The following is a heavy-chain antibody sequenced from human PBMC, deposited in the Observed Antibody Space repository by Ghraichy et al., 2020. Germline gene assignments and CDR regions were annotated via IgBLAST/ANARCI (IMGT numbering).Heavy chain of an antibody. CDR2: IYISGNT. J-gene: IGHJ4*02. D-gene: IGHD6-13*01. V-gene: IGHV4-4*07. Sequence: SETLSLTCTVSGGSFGTYYWTWVRQPAGKGLEWIGRIYISGNTDYNPSLKSRVTMSLDTSKNQFSLKLTSVTAADTAVYYCAREGGTAAEFWGQGEMVTVSS. CDR1: GGSFGTYY. CDR3: AREGGTAAEF.